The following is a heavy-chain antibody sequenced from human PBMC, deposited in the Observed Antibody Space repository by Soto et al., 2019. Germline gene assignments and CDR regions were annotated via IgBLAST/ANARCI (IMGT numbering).Heavy chain of an antibody. Sequence: GGSLRLSCAASGFTFSSYGMHWVRQAPGKGLEWVAVIWYDGSNKYYADSVKGRFTISRDNSASTAYMELSSLRSEDTAVYYCARGPGGPDGPGDYWGQGTLVTVSS. CDR3: ARGPGGPDGPGDY. CDR2: IWYDGSNK. D-gene: IGHD2-15*01. V-gene: IGHV3-33*01. J-gene: IGHJ4*02. CDR1: GFTFSSYG.